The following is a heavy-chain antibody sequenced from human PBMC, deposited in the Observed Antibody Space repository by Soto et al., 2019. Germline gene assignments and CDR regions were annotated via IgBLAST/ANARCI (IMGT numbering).Heavy chain of an antibody. CDR2: IDPSDSQT. Sequence: PRESLKISCNGSGYSVAGYWITWVRQKPGKGLEWMGRIDPSDSQTYYSPSFRGHVTISATKSITTVFLQWSSLRASDTAMYYCARQIYDSDTGPNFQYYFDSWGQGTPVTVSS. CDR1: GYSVAGYW. V-gene: IGHV5-10-1*01. CDR3: ARQIYDSDTGPNFQYYFDS. J-gene: IGHJ4*02. D-gene: IGHD3-22*01.